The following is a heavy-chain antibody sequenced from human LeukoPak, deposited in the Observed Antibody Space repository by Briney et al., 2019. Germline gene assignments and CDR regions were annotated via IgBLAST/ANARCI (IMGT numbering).Heavy chain of an antibody. CDR2: IYYSGNT. D-gene: IGHD2-15*01. CDR3: ARQLAYCSGGSCYYFDY. V-gene: IGHV4-39*07. Sequence: SETLSLTCTVSGASINSSNYYWGWIRQPPGKGLEWIGRIYYSGNTYYNPSLKSRVSISVDTSKNQFSLKLSSVTAADTAVYYCARQLAYCSGGSCYYFDYWGQGTLVIVSS. CDR1: GASINSSNYY. J-gene: IGHJ4*02.